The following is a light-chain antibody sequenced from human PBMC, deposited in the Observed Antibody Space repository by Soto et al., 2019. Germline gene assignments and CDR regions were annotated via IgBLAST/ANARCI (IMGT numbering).Light chain of an antibody. CDR1: SSNIGAGCD. Sequence: SVLTQPPSVSGAPGQRVTMSCTGSSSNIGAGCDVHWYQHLPGTAPKLLIYGNTNRPSGVPDRFSGSKSGTSASLAITGLQAEDEADYYCQSYDTSLSGPVVFGGGTKLTVL. CDR3: QSYDTSLSGPVV. J-gene: IGLJ2*01. CDR2: GNT. V-gene: IGLV1-40*01.